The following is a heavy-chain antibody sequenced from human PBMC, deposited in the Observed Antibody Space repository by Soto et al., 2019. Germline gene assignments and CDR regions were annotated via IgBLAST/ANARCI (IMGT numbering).Heavy chain of an antibody. CDR1: GGSISSSSYY. D-gene: IGHD6-19*01. V-gene: IGHV4-39*01. Sequence: PSETLSLPCTVSGGSISSSSYYGGGIRQPPGKGREGSGSIYYSGSTYYNPSLKSRVTISVDTSQNQFPLNLSSVTAADTAVYYCASLGYCSGWFSYYFASWAQGTLVPVSS. CDR2: IYYSGST. CDR3: ASLGYCSGWFSYYFAS. J-gene: IGHJ4*02.